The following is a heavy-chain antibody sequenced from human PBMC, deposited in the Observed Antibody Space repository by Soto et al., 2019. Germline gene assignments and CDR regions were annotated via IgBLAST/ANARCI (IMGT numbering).Heavy chain of an antibody. CDR1: GFSLTTSDMG. CDR3: AHCVGAGNTCYFDS. CDR2: IYWDDDK. Sequence: QITLKESGPTLVKPTQTLTLTCTFSGFSLTTSDMGVGWIRQPPGKALEWLALIYWDDDKRYSPSLKIRVTITKDAAKNQVVLTMTNMDPVDTATYYCAHCVGAGNTCYFDSWGQGSLVTVSP. J-gene: IGHJ4*02. D-gene: IGHD6-13*01. V-gene: IGHV2-5*02.